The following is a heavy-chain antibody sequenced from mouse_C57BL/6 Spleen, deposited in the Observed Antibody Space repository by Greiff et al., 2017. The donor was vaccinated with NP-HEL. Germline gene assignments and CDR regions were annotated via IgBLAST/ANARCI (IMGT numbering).Heavy chain of an antibody. J-gene: IGHJ1*03. D-gene: IGHD1-1*01. CDR3: ASPLGSSYWYFDV. CDR2: IRNKANGYTT. CDR1: GFTFTDYY. V-gene: IGHV7-3*01. Sequence: EVQRVESGGGLVQPGGSLSLSCAASGFTFTDYYMSWVRQPPGKALEWLGFIRNKANGYTTEYSASVKGRFTISRDNSQSILYLQMNALRAEDSATYYCASPLGSSYWYFDVWGTGTTVTVSS.